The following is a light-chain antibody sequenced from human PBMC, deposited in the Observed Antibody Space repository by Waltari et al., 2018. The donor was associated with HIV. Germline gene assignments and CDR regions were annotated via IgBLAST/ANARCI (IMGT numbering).Light chain of an antibody. CDR1: ESVGNN. CDR2: GGS. J-gene: IGKJ2*01. CDR3: QQYRDWPRYT. Sequence: EVVLTQSPLTLSVSPGERVTLSCRASESVGNNIAWYQQKLGQAPSLVIYGGSTRATGLPVRFSGSGSGTDFTLTISSLKSEDIAVYFCQQYRDWPRYTFGQGTKLDIK. V-gene: IGKV3-15*01.